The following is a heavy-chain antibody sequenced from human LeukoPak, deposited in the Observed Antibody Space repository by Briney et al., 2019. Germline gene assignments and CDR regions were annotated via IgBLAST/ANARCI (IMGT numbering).Heavy chain of an antibody. CDR1: RYIFTGYY. CDR3: ASSSVGALGY. D-gene: IGHD1-26*01. V-gene: IGHV1-2*02. Sequence: GASVKVSCKGSRYIFTGYYIRWVRQAPGQGLEWMGWINPNSGGTNYAQKFQGRVTMTRDTSISTVYMELSRLRSDDTAVYYCASSSVGALGYWGQGTLVTVSS. CDR2: INPNSGGT. J-gene: IGHJ4*02.